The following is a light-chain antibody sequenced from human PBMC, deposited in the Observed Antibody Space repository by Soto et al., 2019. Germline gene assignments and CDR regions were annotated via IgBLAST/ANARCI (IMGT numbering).Light chain of an antibody. CDR2: DAS. CDR3: QQRSNWL. V-gene: IGKV3D-20*02. CDR1: QSVSSSY. J-gene: IGKJ5*01. Sequence: EIVLTQSPGTLSLSPGERATLSCRASQSVSSSYLAWYQQKPGQAPRLLIYDASSRATGIPDRFSGSGSGTDFTLTISSLEPEDFAVDYCQQRSNWLFGQGTRLEI.